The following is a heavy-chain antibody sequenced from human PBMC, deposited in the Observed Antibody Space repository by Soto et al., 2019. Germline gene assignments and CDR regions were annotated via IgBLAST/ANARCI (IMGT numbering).Heavy chain of an antibody. V-gene: IGHV1-18*04. J-gene: IGHJ6*02. CDR2: IRTFDGYT. D-gene: IGHD2-8*01. CDR1: GFTFTAYG. CDR3: ARADDCTHGLCQEGYYAMDV. Sequence: GASVKVSCKASGFTFTAYGITWVRQAPGQGLEWMGWIRTFDGYTNRAQNIQDRVIMTTDRSTDSAYMELRSLRSDDTAVYYCARADDCTHGLCQEGYYAMDVWGQGTTVTVSS.